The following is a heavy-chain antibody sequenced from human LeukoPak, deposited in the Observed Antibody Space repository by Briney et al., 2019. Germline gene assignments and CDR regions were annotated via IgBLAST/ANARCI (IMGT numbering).Heavy chain of an antibody. CDR3: AKDQSPPGAFDT. CDR2: ITGGGGST. J-gene: IGHJ3*02. Sequence: GGSLRLSCAASGFTFSNYAMSWVRQAPGKGLQWVSGITGGGGSTYYADSVKGRFTISRDNSKNTVSLQMNSLRAEDTAGYYCAKDQSPPGAFDTWGQGTKVNVSS. CDR1: GFTFSNYA. V-gene: IGHV3-23*01.